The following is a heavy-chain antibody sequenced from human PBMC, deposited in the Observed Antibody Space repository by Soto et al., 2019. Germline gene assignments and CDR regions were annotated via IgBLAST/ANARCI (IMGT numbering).Heavy chain of an antibody. V-gene: IGHV1-18*01. D-gene: IGHD3-10*01. CDR3: ARDWGGLYGSEEIKMDY. Sequence: QVQLVQSGAEVKKPGASVKVSCKASGYTFTSYGISWVRQAPGQGLEWMGWISAYNGNTNYAQKLQGRVTITTDTSTRTANMELRSLRSDDTAVYYCARDWGGLYGSEEIKMDYWGQGTLVTVSS. CDR1: GYTFTSYG. J-gene: IGHJ4*02. CDR2: ISAYNGNT.